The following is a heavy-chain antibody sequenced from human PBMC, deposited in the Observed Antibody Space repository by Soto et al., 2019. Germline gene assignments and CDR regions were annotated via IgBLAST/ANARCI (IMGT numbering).Heavy chain of an antibody. V-gene: IGHV4-39*01. D-gene: IGHD3-9*01. CDR3: ARTPYLRYPDY. Sequence: QLQLQESGPGLVKPSETLSLTCTVSGGSISSSSNYWGWIRQPPGKGLEWIGNIYYSGSTYYNPSLKSRVTIAVDTSKNQFSLKLRSVTAADTAVYYCARTPYLRYPDYWGQGTLVTVSS. J-gene: IGHJ4*02. CDR2: IYYSGST. CDR1: GGSISSSSNY.